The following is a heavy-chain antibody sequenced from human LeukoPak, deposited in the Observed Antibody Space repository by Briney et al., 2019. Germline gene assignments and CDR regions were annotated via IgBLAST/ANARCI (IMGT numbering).Heavy chain of an antibody. CDR1: GGTFSSYA. V-gene: IGHV1-69*05. Sequence: ASVKVSCKASGGTFSSYAISWVRQAPGQGLEWMGRIIPTFGTANYAQKFQGRVTITTDESTSTAYMELSSLRSEDTAVYYCARVGGQDSSGYYYWGQGTLVTVSS. CDR3: ARVGGQDSSGYYY. D-gene: IGHD3-22*01. J-gene: IGHJ4*02. CDR2: IIPTFGTA.